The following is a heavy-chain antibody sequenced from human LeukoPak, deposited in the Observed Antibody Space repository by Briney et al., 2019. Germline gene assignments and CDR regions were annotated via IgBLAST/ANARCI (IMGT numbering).Heavy chain of an antibody. CDR1: GFTVSTKY. CDR2: ISSSSSTI. CDR3: ARDAHYYGSGSYYPTYLDY. D-gene: IGHD3-10*01. V-gene: IGHV3-48*04. Sequence: GGSLRLSCAVSGFTVSTKYMSWVRQAPGKGLEWVSYISSSSSTIYYADSVKGRFTISRDNAKNSLYLQMNSLRAEDTAVYYCARDAHYYGSGSYYPTYLDYWGQGTLVTVSS. J-gene: IGHJ4*02.